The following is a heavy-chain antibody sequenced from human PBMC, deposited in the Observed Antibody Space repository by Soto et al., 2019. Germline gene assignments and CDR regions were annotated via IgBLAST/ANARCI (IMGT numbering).Heavy chain of an antibody. D-gene: IGHD4-17*01. CDR3: AHSPDYGDSRLTWFDP. CDR2: IYLDDDK. CDR1: GFSLSTSGVG. V-gene: IGHV2-5*02. J-gene: IGHJ5*02. Sequence: QITLKESGPTLVKPTQTLTLTCTFSGFSLSTSGVGVGWIRQPPGKALEWLALIYLDDDKRYSPSLKSRLTITKDTSKNQVVLTMTNMDPVDTATYYCAHSPDYGDSRLTWFDPWGQGTLVTVSS.